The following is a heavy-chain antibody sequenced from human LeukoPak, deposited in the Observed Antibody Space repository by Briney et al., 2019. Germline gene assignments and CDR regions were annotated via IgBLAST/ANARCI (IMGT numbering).Heavy chain of an antibody. CDR2: ISRSGDDT. CDR1: GFTFSGYA. D-gene: IGHD3-16*01. V-gene: IGHV3-23*01. J-gene: IGHJ5*02. CDR3: AKVGANWFDP. Sequence: TGGSLRLSCAASGFTFSGYAMSWVRQAPGKGLQWVATISRSGDDTYYADSVKGRFTVSRDNSKNTLYVQMNSLRAEDTAIYYCAKVGANWFDPWGQGTLVTVSS.